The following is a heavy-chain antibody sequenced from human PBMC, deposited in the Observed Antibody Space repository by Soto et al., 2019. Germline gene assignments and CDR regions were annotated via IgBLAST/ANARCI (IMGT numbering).Heavy chain of an antibody. CDR1: GFTVSDYW. CDR3: ASSMGRGGNDY. CDR2: IKTDGSEK. D-gene: IGHD3-10*01. Sequence: EVQLVESGGGLVQPGGSLRLSCAASGFTVSDYWMSWVRQAPGKGLECVANIKTDGSEKYYVDPVKGRFTISRDNAKNSLYLQMNSLRADDTAVYYCASSMGRGGNDYWGQGTLVAVSS. J-gene: IGHJ4*02. V-gene: IGHV3-7*05.